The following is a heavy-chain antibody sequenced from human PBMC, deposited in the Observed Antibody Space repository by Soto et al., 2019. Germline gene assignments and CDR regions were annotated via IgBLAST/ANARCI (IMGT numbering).Heavy chain of an antibody. CDR1: GFTFGTYW. Sequence: EVQLVESGGGLVQPGGSLRLSCEASGFTFGTYWMTWVRQPPGKGLECGADIKQDGSERYYVDSVKGRFTISRDNAKNSLYLHMNSLRAEDAAVYYCATDLNGEHYWGQGTLVTVSS. D-gene: IGHD3-10*01. CDR3: ATDLNGEHY. CDR2: IKQDGSER. V-gene: IGHV3-7*04. J-gene: IGHJ4*02.